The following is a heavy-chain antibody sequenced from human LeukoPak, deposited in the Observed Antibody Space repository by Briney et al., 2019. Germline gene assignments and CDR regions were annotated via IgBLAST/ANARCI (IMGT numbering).Heavy chain of an antibody. V-gene: IGHV1-69*04. Sequence: ASVKVSCKASGGTFSSFALNWVRQAPGQGLEWMGTIIPILGRPNYAQKFQGRVTITADKSTSTAYMELSSLRSEDTAVYYCASPGTIRFNAQYYFDSWGQGTLVTVSS. CDR1: GGTFSSFA. CDR2: IIPILGRP. D-gene: IGHD2-21*01. J-gene: IGHJ4*02. CDR3: ASPGTIRFNAQYYFDS.